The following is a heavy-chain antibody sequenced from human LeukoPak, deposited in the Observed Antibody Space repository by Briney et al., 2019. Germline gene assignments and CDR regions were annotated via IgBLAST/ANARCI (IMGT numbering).Heavy chain of an antibody. CDR1: GFSFSGFW. J-gene: IGHJ4*02. V-gene: IGHV3-23*01. CDR3: AKDMYYDSSGPVFDY. Sequence: GGSLRLSCAATGFSFSGFWMSWVRQAPGKGLEWVSTISGSGGNTYYADSVKGRFTISRDTSKNTLYLQMNSPRAEDTAVYYCAKDMYYDSSGPVFDYWGQGTLVTVSS. D-gene: IGHD3-22*01. CDR2: ISGSGGNT.